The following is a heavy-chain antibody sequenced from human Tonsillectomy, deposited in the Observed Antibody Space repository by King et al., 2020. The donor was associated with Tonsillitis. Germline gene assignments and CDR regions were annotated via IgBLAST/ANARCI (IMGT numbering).Heavy chain of an antibody. J-gene: IGHJ4*02. V-gene: IGHV3-15*07. CDR1: GFIFSDAW. CDR2: IKSTADGGTT. D-gene: IGHD5-18*01. CDR3: TTLGYRYPFDY. Sequence: VQLVESGGGLVKPGGSLRLSCAAPGFIFSDAWLNWVRQAPGKGLEWVGRIKSTADGGTTDYAAPVKGRFTMSRDDSKKTLYLQMNSLKTEDTAVYYCTTLGYRYPFDYWGQGTLVTVSS.